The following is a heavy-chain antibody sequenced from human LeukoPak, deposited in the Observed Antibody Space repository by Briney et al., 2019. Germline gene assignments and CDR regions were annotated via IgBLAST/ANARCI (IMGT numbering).Heavy chain of an antibody. J-gene: IGHJ6*03. Sequence: PSERLSLTCTVSGDFRSSLYWSWLRQSAGQGLEWIGYIYTSGSTNYNPSLKSRITISQDPSKNQFSLNLRSVTAADTAVYFCARQTHYDFWSGFHYHRDVGGKGTSVTVS. CDR2: IYTSGST. CDR3: ARQTHYDFWSGFHYHRDV. CDR1: GDFRSSLY. D-gene: IGHD3-3*01. V-gene: IGHV4-4*09.